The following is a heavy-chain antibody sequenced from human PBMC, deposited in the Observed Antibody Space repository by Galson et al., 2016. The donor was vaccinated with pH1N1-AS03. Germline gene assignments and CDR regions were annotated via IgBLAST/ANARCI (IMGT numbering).Heavy chain of an antibody. CDR3: AQSDYGDYVDYFDY. Sequence: PALVKPTQTLTLTCTFSGFSLSTSGVGVGWIRQPPGKALEWLALIYWDDDKRYSPSLQSRLTITKDTPKNQVVLTMTNMDPVDTATYYCAQSDYGDYVDYFDYWGQGTLVTVSS. CDR1: GFSLSTSGVG. V-gene: IGHV2-5*02. D-gene: IGHD4-17*01. CDR2: IYWDDDK. J-gene: IGHJ4*02.